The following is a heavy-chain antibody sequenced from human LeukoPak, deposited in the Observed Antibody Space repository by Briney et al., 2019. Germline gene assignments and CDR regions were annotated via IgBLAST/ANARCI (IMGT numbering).Heavy chain of an antibody. CDR2: INPNSGGT. Sequence: ASVKVSCKTSGYTFTGYYIHWVRQAPGQGLEWMGWINPNSGGTNYAQKFQGRVTMTRDTSISTAYMELSRLRSDDTAVYYCARDYDYMDVWGKGTTVTVSS. V-gene: IGHV1-2*02. J-gene: IGHJ6*03. CDR3: ARDYDYMDV. CDR1: GYTFTGYY.